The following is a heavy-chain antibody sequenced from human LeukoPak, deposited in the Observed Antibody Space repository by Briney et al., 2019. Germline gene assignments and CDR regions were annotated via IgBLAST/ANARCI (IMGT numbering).Heavy chain of an antibody. CDR2: ISSSSSYI. CDR1: GFTFSYYE. CDR3: ARDKNDYVWGSYRRFDY. D-gene: IGHD3-16*02. V-gene: IGHV3-21*01. Sequence: PGGSLRLSCAASGFTFSYYEMNWVRQAPGKGLEWVSSISSSSSYIYYADSVKGRFTISRDNAKNSLYLQMNSLRAEDTAVYYCARDKNDYVWGSYRRFDYWGQGTLVTVSS. J-gene: IGHJ4*02.